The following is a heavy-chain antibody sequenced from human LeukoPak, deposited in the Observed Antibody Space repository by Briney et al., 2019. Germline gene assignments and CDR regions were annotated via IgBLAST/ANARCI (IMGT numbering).Heavy chain of an antibody. CDR3: ARFGYSGSYYGWFDP. D-gene: IGHD1-26*01. CDR2: IYHSGST. CDR1: GGSISSYY. Sequence: SETLSLTCTVSGGSISSYYWSWIRQPPGKGLEWIGYIYHSGSTKYNPSLKSRVTISVDTSKNQFSLKLSSVTAADTAVYYCARFGYSGSYYGWFDPWGQGTLVTVSS. V-gene: IGHV4-59*01. J-gene: IGHJ5*02.